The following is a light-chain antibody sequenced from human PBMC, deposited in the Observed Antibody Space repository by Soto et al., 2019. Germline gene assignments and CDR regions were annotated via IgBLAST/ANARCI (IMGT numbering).Light chain of an antibody. V-gene: IGKV1-5*03. J-gene: IGKJ1*01. CDR3: QQYNSYPWT. CDR1: QSISSW. Sequence: DIQMTQSPSTLSASAGDRVTITCRARQSISSWLAWYQQKPGKAPKLLISKASSLESGVPSRLSGSGSGTEFTLTISSLQPDDFATYYCQQYNSYPWTFGQGTKVEIK. CDR2: KAS.